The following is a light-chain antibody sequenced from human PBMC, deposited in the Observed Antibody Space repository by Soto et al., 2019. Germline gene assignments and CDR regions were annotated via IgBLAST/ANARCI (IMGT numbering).Light chain of an antibody. CDR2: YDS. V-gene: IGLV3-21*04. J-gene: IGLJ1*01. Sequence: SYELTQPPSVSVAPEKTARITCGGANIGSQSVHWYQQKPGQAPVLVIYYDSDRPAGIPERLSGSKSGNTATLIITRVEAGDEADYYCQVWDSTTNHPVFGTGTKLTVL. CDR3: QVWDSTTNHPV. CDR1: NIGSQS.